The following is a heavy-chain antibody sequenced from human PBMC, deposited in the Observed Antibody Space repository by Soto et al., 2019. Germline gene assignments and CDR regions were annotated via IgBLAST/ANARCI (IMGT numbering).Heavy chain of an antibody. J-gene: IGHJ6*02. CDR1: GGTFSSYA. CDR2: IIPIFGTA. D-gene: IGHD2-15*01. V-gene: IGHV1-69*06. Sequence: QVQLVQSGAEVKKPGSSVKVSCKASGGTFSSYAISWVRQAPGQGIEWMGGIIPIFGTANYAQKFQGRFTITADKSTSTAYMELSSLRSEDTAVYYCARVVDTRRSMIYYYYGMDVWGQGTTVTVSS. CDR3: ARVVDTRRSMIYYYYGMDV.